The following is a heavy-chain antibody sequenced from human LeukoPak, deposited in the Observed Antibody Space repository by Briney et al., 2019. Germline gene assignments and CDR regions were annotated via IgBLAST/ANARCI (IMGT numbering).Heavy chain of an antibody. J-gene: IGHJ4*02. CDR3: ARVGTGYSSSWSLYYFDY. Sequence: PGGSLRLSCAASGFTFSSYGMHWVRQAPGKGLEWVAVISYDGSNKYYADSVKGRFTISRDNPKNTLYLQMNSLRSEDTAVYYCARVGTGYSSSWSLYYFDYWGQGTLVTVSS. V-gene: IGHV3-30*03. CDR1: GFTFSSYG. CDR2: ISYDGSNK. D-gene: IGHD6-13*01.